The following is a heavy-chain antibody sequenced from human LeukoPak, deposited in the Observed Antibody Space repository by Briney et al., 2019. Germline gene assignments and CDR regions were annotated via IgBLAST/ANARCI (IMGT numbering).Heavy chain of an antibody. CDR1: GLTFSTYG. J-gene: IGHJ3*02. Sequence: GRSLRLSCAASGLTFSTYGMHWVRQAPGKGLEWVAVISYDGRNKFYADSVKGRFTISRDNSKNTLYLQMSSLRSEDTAVYCCAKVRSSSWSFDAVDMWGQGTMVTVSS. V-gene: IGHV3-30*18. CDR3: AKVRSSSWSFDAVDM. D-gene: IGHD6-13*01. CDR2: ISYDGRNK.